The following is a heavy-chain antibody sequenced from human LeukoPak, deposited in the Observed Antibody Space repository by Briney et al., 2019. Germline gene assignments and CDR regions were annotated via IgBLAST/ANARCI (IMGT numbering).Heavy chain of an antibody. Sequence: SETLSLTCTVSGGFISSYYWSWIRQPPGKGLEWIGYIYYSGSTNYNPSLKSRVTMSVDTSKNQFSLKLSSVTAADTAVYYCARDNIAAAESWGQGTLVTVSS. CDR3: ARDNIAAAES. D-gene: IGHD6-13*01. CDR1: GGFISSYY. V-gene: IGHV4-59*12. CDR2: IYYSGST. J-gene: IGHJ5*02.